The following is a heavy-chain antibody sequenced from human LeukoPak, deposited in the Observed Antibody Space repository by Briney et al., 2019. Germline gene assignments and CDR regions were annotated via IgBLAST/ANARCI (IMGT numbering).Heavy chain of an antibody. CDR3: AGIWYSRGYYFDY. V-gene: IGHV4-59*11. CDR1: GDSISSHY. Sequence: SETLSLTCTVSGDSISSHYWSWLRQPPGKGLEWIAYIYDTGTTVSNPSLKSGVSMSLDRSKNESSLQLTSVTAADTAVYYCAGIWYSRGYYFDYWGQGTLVTVHS. J-gene: IGHJ4*02. D-gene: IGHD1-26*01. CDR2: IYDTGTT.